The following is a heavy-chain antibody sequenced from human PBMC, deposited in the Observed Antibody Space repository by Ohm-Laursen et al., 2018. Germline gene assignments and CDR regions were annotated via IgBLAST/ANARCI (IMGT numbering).Heavy chain of an antibody. CDR1: GFTFSNFA. V-gene: IGHV3-23*01. Sequence: GSLRLSCAASGFTFSNFAMSWVRQAPGKGLEWVSTITTTGGSTFYPDSVKGRFTISRDNSKNILYLQLNSLRAEDTALYYCARFVAGATVTRGTECYGMDVWGQGTTVTVSS. CDR3: ARFVAGATVTRGTECYGMDV. J-gene: IGHJ6*02. CDR2: ITTTGGST. D-gene: IGHD2-15*01.